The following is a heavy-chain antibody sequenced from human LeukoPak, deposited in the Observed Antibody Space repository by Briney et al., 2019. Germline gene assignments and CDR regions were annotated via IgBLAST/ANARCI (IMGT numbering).Heavy chain of an antibody. Sequence: GGSLRLSCAASGFTFSSYAMTWVRQDPVKGLEWLSVVTDTGGNTYHADSVKGRFTISRDNSKNTVYLEMNSLRVEDTAVYYCAKGTVRSCSGPSCYPLDSWGQGTLVTVSS. CDR2: VTDTGGNT. CDR1: GFTFSSYA. CDR3: AKGTVRSCSGPSCYPLDS. V-gene: IGHV3-23*01. J-gene: IGHJ4*02. D-gene: IGHD2-15*01.